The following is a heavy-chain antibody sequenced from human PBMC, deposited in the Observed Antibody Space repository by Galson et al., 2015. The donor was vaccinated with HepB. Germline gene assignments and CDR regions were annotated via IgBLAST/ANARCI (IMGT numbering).Heavy chain of an antibody. CDR2: IWYDGSNK. D-gene: IGHD3-3*01. CDR3: ARDYTGLRFLEWLFDY. V-gene: IGHV3-33*01. Sequence: SLRLSCAASGFTFSSYGMHWVHQAPGKGLEWVAVIWYDGSNKYYADSVKGRFTISRDNSKNTLYLQMNSLRAEDTAVYYCARDYTGLRFLEWLFDYWGQGTLVTVSS. J-gene: IGHJ4*02. CDR1: GFTFSSYG.